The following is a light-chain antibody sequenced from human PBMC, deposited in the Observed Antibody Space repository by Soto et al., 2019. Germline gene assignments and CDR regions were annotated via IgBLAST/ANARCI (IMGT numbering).Light chain of an antibody. CDR2: RAS. J-gene: IGKJ1*01. CDR1: QSLSGN. Sequence: EIVMTQSPATLAVSPWETATLSCKASQSLSGNLAWYQQKPGQAPRLLIFRASTRATGVPARFSGSGSGTEFTLTISGLQSEDFAVYYCQQYSNWPPWTFGQGTKVDIK. CDR3: QQYSNWPPWT. V-gene: IGKV3-15*01.